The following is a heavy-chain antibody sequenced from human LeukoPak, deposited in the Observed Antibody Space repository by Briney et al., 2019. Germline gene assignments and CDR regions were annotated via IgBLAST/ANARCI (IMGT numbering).Heavy chain of an antibody. V-gene: IGHV3-15*01. D-gene: IGHD3-3*01. Sequence: GGSLRLPCAASGFTFSNAWMSWVRQAPGKGLEWVGRIKSKTDGGTTDYAAPVKGRFTISRDDSKNTLYLQMNSLKTEDTAVYYCTTAPPHYDFWSGYNYYFDYWGQGTLVTVSS. CDR3: TTAPPHYDFWSGYNYYFDY. CDR2: IKSKTDGGTT. J-gene: IGHJ4*02. CDR1: GFTFSNAW.